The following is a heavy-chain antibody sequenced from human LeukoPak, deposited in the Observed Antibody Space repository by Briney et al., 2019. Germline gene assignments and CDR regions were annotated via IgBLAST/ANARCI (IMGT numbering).Heavy chain of an antibody. J-gene: IGHJ4*02. CDR3: ARARSLPGTTSIFDY. CDR2: IYTSGNT. D-gene: IGHD1-7*01. CDR1: GGSISSYY. V-gene: IGHV4-4*07. Sequence: PSETLPLTCTVSGGSISSYYWSWIRQPAGKGLEWIGRIYTSGNTNHNPSLKSRVTMSVDTSKNQFSLKLSSVTAADTAVYYCARARSLPGTTSIFDYWGQGTLVTVSS.